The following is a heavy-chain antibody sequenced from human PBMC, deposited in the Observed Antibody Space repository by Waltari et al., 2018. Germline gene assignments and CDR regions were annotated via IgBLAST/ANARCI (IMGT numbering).Heavy chain of an antibody. J-gene: IGHJ6*02. CDR2: IFSNDEK. V-gene: IGHV2-26*01. Sequence: QVTLKESGPVLVKPTETLTLTCTVSGFSLSNARMGVSWIRQPPGKALEWLAHIFSNDEKSYSTTLKRRLTSSKDTSKSQVVLTMTNMDPVDTATYYCARMLTVTTGYYYYGMDVWGQGTTVTVSS. D-gene: IGHD4-17*01. CDR3: ARMLTVTTGYYYYGMDV. CDR1: GFSLSNARMG.